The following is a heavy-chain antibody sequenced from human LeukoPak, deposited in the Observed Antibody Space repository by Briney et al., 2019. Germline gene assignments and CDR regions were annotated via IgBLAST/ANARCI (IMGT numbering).Heavy chain of an antibody. CDR2: ISAYNGNT. CDR3: ARADIVVVTALWYFDL. Sequence: ASVKVSCKSSGYTFTTYGISWVRQAPGLGFEWVGWISAYNGNTNYAQKLQGRVSMTTDTSTSTAYMELRSLISDDTAVYYCARADIVVVTALWYFDLWGRGTLVSVSS. CDR1: GYTFTTYG. V-gene: IGHV1-18*01. J-gene: IGHJ2*01. D-gene: IGHD2-21*02.